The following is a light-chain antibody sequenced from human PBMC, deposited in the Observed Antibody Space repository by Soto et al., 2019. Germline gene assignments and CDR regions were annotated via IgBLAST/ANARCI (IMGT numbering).Light chain of an antibody. CDR2: DAS. V-gene: IGKV3-11*01. CDR1: QSVSSY. J-gene: IGKJ1*01. Sequence: EIVLTQSPATLSLSPGERATLSCRASQSVSSYLAWYQQKPGQPPRLLIYDASNRATGIPARFSGSGSGTDFTLTISSLEPEDFAVYYCQQRSNWTFGQGTKVDIK. CDR3: QQRSNWT.